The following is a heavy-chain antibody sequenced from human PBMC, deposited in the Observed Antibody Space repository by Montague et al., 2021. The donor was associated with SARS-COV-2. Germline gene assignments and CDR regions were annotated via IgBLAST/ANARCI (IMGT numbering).Heavy chain of an antibody. V-gene: IGHV3-30-3*01. CDR1: GFTFSSYA. D-gene: IGHD3-22*01. CDR3: ARDRRYYDSSVYPGVAYNWFDP. J-gene: IGHJ5*02. Sequence: PRLSCAASGFTFSSYAMHWVRQAPGKGLEWVAVISYDGSNKYYADSVKGRFTISRDNSKNTLYLQMNSLRAEDTAVYYCARDRRYYDSSVYPGVAYNWFDPWGQGTLVTVSS. CDR2: ISYDGSNK.